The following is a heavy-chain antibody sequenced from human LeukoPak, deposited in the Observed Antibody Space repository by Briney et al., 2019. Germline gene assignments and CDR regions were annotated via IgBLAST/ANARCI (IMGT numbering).Heavy chain of an antibody. J-gene: IGHJ6*02. V-gene: IGHV4-59*08. D-gene: IGHD6-13*01. CDR1: GGSISSYY. Sequence: SETLSLTCTVSGGSISSYYWSWIRQPPGKGLEWIGYIHYSGSTNYNPSLKSRVTISVDTSKNQFSLKLSSVTAADTAVYYCARTYSSSSYYYYYGMDVWGQGTTVTVSS. CDR2: IHYSGST. CDR3: ARTYSSSSYYYYYGMDV.